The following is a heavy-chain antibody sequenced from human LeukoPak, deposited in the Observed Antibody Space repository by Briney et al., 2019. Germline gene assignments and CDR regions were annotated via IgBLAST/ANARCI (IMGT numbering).Heavy chain of an antibody. CDR2: YTGGGR. J-gene: IGHJ4*02. CDR3: PRGIDY. V-gene: IGHV3-53*01. Sequence: YTGGGRYYADSVRGRFTISKGTSKNMVVLQMNSLRVQDTAVYYCPRGIDYWGRGTLVTVSS.